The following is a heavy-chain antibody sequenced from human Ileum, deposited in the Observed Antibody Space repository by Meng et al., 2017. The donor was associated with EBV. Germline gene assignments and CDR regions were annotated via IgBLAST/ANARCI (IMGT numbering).Heavy chain of an antibody. CDR3: VSAYDYGDYEAFAY. J-gene: IGHJ4*02. V-gene: IGHV4-39*07. D-gene: IGHD4-17*01. CDR1: GDSMSSSNYY. Sequence: LQLQESGPGLGRPSETLSLTCSVSGDSMSSSNYYWGWIRQSPGKALECIGTIFYRGNTFYNPSLKTRLTISVDTSKNEFSLNLKSVTAADTAVYYCVSAYDYGDYEAFAYWGLGSLVTVSS. CDR2: IFYRGNT.